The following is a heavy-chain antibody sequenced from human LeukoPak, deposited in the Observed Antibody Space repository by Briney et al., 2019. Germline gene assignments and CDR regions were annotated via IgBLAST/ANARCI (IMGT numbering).Heavy chain of an antibody. Sequence: SETLSLTCAVYGGSFSGYYWSWIRQPPGKGLEWIGEINHSGSTNYNPSLKSRVTISVDTSKSQLSLKLISVTAADTAVYYCARSGGAGGGVWGQGTLVTVSS. D-gene: IGHD3-10*01. CDR1: GGSFSGYY. J-gene: IGHJ4*02. CDR3: ARSGGAGGGV. V-gene: IGHV4-34*01. CDR2: INHSGST.